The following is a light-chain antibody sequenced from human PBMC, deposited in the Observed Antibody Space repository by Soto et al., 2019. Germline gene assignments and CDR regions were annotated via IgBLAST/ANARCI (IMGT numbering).Light chain of an antibody. J-gene: IGLJ1*01. CDR3: CSYAGSSTPLI. Sequence: QSVLTQPPSASGSLGQSVTISCTGFSNNYVSWYQQHPGKAPKLMIYEVSKRPSGVSNRFSGSKSGNTASLTISGLQAEDEADYYCCSYAGSSTPLIFGTGTKVTVL. CDR1: SNNY. CDR2: EVS. V-gene: IGLV2-23*02.